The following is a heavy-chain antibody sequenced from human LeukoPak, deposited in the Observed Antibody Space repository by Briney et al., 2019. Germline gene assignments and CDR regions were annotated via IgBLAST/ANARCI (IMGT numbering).Heavy chain of an antibody. CDR3: ARFGFDNLDY. V-gene: IGHV3-30*03. CDR1: GFTFSSYG. Sequence: PGGSLRLSCAASGFTFSSYGMHWVRQAPGKGLEWVAVISYDGSNKYYADSVKGRFTISRENAKNSLYLQMNSLRAGDTAVYYCARFGFDNLDYWGQGTLVTVSS. D-gene: IGHD3-9*01. CDR2: ISYDGSNK. J-gene: IGHJ4*02.